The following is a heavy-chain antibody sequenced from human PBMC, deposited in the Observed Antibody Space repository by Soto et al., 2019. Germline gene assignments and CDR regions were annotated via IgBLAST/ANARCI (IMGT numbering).Heavy chain of an antibody. Sequence: EVQLVESGGGLVQPGGSLRLSCVASGFTFRNYWMSWLRQAPGKGLEWVANTNQDGRERYSVDSVKGRFTISRDNAKNSMRLQMNSLRAEDTAVYYCARDGSGYSTDWGQGTLVTVSS. CDR1: GFTFRNYW. V-gene: IGHV3-7*01. D-gene: IGHD5-18*01. CDR2: TNQDGRER. CDR3: ARDGSGYSTD. J-gene: IGHJ4*02.